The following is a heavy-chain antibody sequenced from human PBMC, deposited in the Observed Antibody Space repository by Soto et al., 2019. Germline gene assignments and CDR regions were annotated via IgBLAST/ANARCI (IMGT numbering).Heavy chain of an antibody. Sequence: SETLSLTCTVSGGSISSYYWSWIRQPPGKGLERIGYIYYSGSTNYNPSLKSRVTISVDTSKNQFSLKLSSVTAADTAVYYCARDNGYSYGYTLDHWGQGTLVTVS. J-gene: IGHJ4*02. V-gene: IGHV4-59*01. D-gene: IGHD5-18*01. CDR3: ARDNGYSYGYTLDH. CDR2: IYYSGST. CDR1: GGSISSYY.